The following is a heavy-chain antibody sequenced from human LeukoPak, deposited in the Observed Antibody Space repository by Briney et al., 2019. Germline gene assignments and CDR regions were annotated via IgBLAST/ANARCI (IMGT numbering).Heavy chain of an antibody. CDR1: GFTFSSYE. D-gene: IGHD6-19*01. CDR2: ISSSGSTI. Sequence: GGSLRLSCAASGFTFSSYEMNWVRQAPGKGLEWVSYISSSGSTIYYADSVKGRFTISRDNAKNSLYLQMNSLRAEDTAVYYCARGYSSGPLSDDAFDIWGQGTTVTVSS. CDR3: ARGYSSGPLSDDAFDI. J-gene: IGHJ3*02. V-gene: IGHV3-48*03.